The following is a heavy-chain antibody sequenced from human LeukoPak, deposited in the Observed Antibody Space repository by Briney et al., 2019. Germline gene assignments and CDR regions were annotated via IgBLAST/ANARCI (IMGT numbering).Heavy chain of an antibody. CDR2: IYYSGST. J-gene: IGHJ4*02. V-gene: IGHV4-39*01. CDR3: ARHGRWELPVY. D-gene: IGHD1-26*01. Sequence: SETLSLTCTVSGGSISSSSYYWGWIRQPPGKGLEWIGSIYYSGSTYYNPSLKSRVTISVDTSKNQFSLKLSSVTAADTAVYYCARHGRWELPVYWGQGTLVTVSS. CDR1: GGSISSSSYY.